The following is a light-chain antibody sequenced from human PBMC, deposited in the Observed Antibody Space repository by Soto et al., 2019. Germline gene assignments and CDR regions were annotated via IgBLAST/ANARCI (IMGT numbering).Light chain of an antibody. CDR1: QSINAH. V-gene: IGKV3-15*01. CDR2: GAS. CDR3: QQYNTWLWT. Sequence: EVVMTQSPATLSVSPGERVTLSCRASQSINAHLARYQQKPGQAPRLLIHGASTRATGIPARFSGSGYGTEFIPTISSLQSEDFAVYYCQQYNTWLWTFGQGTKVEIQ. J-gene: IGKJ1*01.